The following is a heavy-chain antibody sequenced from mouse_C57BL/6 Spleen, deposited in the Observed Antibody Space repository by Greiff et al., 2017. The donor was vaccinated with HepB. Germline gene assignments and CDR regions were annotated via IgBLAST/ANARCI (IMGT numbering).Heavy chain of an antibody. Sequence: LVESGAELVRPGTSVKVSCKASGYAFTNYLIEWVKQRPGQGLEWIGVINPGSGGTNYNEKFKGKATLTADKSSSTAYMQLSSLTSEDSAVYFCARCSYDYDGEAWFAYWGQGTLVTVSA. J-gene: IGHJ3*01. CDR3: ARCSYDYDGEAWFAY. CDR1: GYAFTNYL. CDR2: INPGSGGT. V-gene: IGHV1-54*01. D-gene: IGHD2-4*01.